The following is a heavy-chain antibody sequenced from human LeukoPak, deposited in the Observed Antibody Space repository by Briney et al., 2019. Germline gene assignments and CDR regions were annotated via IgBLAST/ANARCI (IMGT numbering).Heavy chain of an antibody. Sequence: SETLSLTCTVSGGSISSYYWSWIRQPPGKGLEWIGYIYYSGSTNYNPSLKSRVTKSVDTSKNQFSLKLSSVTAADTAVYYCARVNSGSYTRSAFDIWGQGTMVTVSS. D-gene: IGHD1-26*01. CDR2: IYYSGST. J-gene: IGHJ3*02. CDR3: ARVNSGSYTRSAFDI. CDR1: GGSISSYY. V-gene: IGHV4-59*01.